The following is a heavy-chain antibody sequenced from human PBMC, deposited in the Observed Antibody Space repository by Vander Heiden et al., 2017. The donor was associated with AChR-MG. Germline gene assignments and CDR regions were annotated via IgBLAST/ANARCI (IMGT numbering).Heavy chain of an antibody. J-gene: IGHJ4*02. V-gene: IGHV4-34*01. Sequence: QVQLQQWGAGLLKPSETLSLTCAVYGGSFSGYYWSWIRQPPGKGLEWIGEINHSGSTNYNPSLKSRVTISVDTSKNQFSLKLSSVTAADTAVYYCARGAYDYVWGSYPLYLYYFDYWGQGTLVTVSS. CDR1: GGSFSGYY. CDR3: ARGAYDYVWGSYPLYLYYFDY. CDR2: INHSGST. D-gene: IGHD3-16*02.